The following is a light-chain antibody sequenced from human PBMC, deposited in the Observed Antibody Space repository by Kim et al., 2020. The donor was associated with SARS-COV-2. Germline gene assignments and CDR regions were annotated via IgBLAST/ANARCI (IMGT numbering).Light chain of an antibody. V-gene: IGLV2-11*01. CDR2: DVS. J-gene: IGLJ1*01. CDR1: SSDVGCYNY. CDR3: CSYAGSYTNYV. Sequence: QSALTQPRSVSGSPGQSVTISCTGTSSDVGCYNYVSWYQQHPGKAPKLMIYDVSKRPSGVPDRFSGSKSGNTASLTISGLQAEDEADYYCCSYAGSYTNYVFGTGTKVTVL.